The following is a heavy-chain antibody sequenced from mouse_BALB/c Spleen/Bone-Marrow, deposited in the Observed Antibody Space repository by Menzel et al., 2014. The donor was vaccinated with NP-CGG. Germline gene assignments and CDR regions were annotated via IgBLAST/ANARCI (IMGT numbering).Heavy chain of an antibody. Sequence: VQLKESGPELVKPGASVKISCKASGYSFTGYFMNWVKQSHGKSLEWIGRINPYNGDTFYNQKFKGKATLTVDKSSSTAHMELRSLAAEDPAVYYCGRSGYCGSSYCDVWGEGTTVTGYS. CDR1: GYSFTGYF. D-gene: IGHD1-1*01. CDR3: GRSGYCGSSYCDV. CDR2: INPYNGDT. J-gene: IGHJ1*01. V-gene: IGHV1-20*02.